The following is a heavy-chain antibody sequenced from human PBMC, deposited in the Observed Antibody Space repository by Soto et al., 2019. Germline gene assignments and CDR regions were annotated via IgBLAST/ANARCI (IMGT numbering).Heavy chain of an antibody. Sequence: LRLSCAASGFTFSSYEMNWVRQAPGKGLEWVSYISSSGSTIYYADSVKGRFTISRDNAKNSLYLQMNSLRAEDTAVYYCARDWYAVAGREYYYGMDVWGQGTTVTVSS. CDR1: GFTFSSYE. CDR2: ISSSGSTI. D-gene: IGHD6-19*01. J-gene: IGHJ6*02. V-gene: IGHV3-48*03. CDR3: ARDWYAVAGREYYYGMDV.